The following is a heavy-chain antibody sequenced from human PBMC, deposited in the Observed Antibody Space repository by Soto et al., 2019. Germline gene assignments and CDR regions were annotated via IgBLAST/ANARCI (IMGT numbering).Heavy chain of an antibody. D-gene: IGHD2-2*01. CDR1: GGSISDYY. CDR3: ARDAWQQCPGDY. Sequence: SDTLSLTCSRSGGSISDYYWSWIRPSPEKGLEYIAYSSYGGITNLNGALNGRVTMSIDTSKNQFSLKATSLTSDDTAVYYCARDAWQQCPGDYWGQGTLVTVSA. CDR2: SSYGGIT. V-gene: IGHV4-59*01. J-gene: IGHJ4*02.